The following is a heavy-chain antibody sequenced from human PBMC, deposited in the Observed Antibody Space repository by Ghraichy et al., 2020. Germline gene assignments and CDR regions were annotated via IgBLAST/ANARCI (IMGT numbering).Heavy chain of an antibody. V-gene: IGHV4-59*01. CDR3: ASGGYSYGELFYYYYYMDV. CDR1: GGSISSYY. J-gene: IGHJ6*03. D-gene: IGHD5-18*01. Sequence: SETLSLTCTVSGGSISSYYWSWIRQPPGKGLEWIGYIYYSGSTNYNPSLKSRVTISVDTSKNQFSLKLSSVTAADTAVYYCASGGYSYGELFYYYYYMDVWGKGTTVTVSS. CDR2: IYYSGST.